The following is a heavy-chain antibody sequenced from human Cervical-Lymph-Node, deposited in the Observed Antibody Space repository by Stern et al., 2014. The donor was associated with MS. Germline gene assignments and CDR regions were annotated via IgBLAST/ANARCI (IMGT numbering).Heavy chain of an antibody. CDR1: GFTVSSNY. V-gene: IGHV3-66*02. CDR2: IYSGGST. D-gene: IGHD6-13*01. J-gene: IGHJ6*02. Sequence: EVQLVESGGGLVQPGGSLRLSCAASGFTVSSNYMSWVRQAPGKGLEWVSVIYSGGSTYYADSVKGRFTISRDNSKNTLYLQMNSLRAEDTAVYYCARQQPLNYYGMDVWGQGTTVTVSS. CDR3: ARQQPLNYYGMDV.